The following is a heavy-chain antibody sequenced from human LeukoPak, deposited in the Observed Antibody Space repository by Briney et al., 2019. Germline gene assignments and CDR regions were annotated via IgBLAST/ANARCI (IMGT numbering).Heavy chain of an antibody. CDR1: GGSISSYY. J-gene: IGHJ6*03. Sequence: SETLSLTCTVSGGSISSYYWSWILQPPGKGLEWIGYIYYSGSTNYNPSLKSRVTISVDTSKNQFSLKLSSVTAADTAVYYCARDRSGYEYYYYYMDVWGKGTTVTVSS. CDR3: ARDRSGYEYYYYYMDV. D-gene: IGHD5-12*01. CDR2: IYYSGST. V-gene: IGHV4-59*01.